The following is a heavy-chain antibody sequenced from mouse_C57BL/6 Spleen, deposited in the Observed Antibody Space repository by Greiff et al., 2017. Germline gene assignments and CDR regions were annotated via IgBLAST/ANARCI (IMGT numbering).Heavy chain of an antibody. D-gene: IGHD1-1*01. CDR3: ARSTTVVADYWYFDV. Sequence: QQSCKASGYTFTSYWMHWVKQRPIQGLEWIGNIDPSDSETHYNQKFKDKATLTVDKSSSTSYMQLSSLTSEDSAVYYCARSTTVVADYWYFDVWGTGTTVTVSS. V-gene: IGHV1-52*01. CDR2: IDPSDSET. J-gene: IGHJ1*03. CDR1: GYTFTSYW.